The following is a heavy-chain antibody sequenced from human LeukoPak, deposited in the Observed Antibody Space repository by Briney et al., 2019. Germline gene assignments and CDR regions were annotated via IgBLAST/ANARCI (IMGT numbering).Heavy chain of an antibody. CDR3: ARAEVLLSFGHNKHCLDV. J-gene: IGHJ6*02. D-gene: IGHD3-10*01. Sequence: ASVKVSCKASGYTFTNYAIHWVRQAPGQRLEWMGQINGGLENTKYSQTFQGRVTITRDIAATTAYMELSSLRSEDTAVYYCARAEVLLSFGHNKHCLDVWGQGTTVTVSS. CDR2: INGGLENT. CDR1: GYTFTNYA. V-gene: IGHV1-3*01.